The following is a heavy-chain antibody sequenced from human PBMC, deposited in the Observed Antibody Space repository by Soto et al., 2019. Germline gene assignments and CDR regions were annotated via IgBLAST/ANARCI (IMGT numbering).Heavy chain of an antibody. CDR2: IYDNGIT. Sequence: QVPLQESGPGLVKPSQTLSLTCNVSGGSISGGRYYWNWIRQHPGKGLEWIGNIYDNGITYYNPSLKSRVIISEHTSKNQFPLRLSSVTAADTAVYYCTRDRGFGMDVWGQGTTVTVSS. CDR1: GGSISGGRYY. J-gene: IGHJ6*02. CDR3: TRDRGFGMDV. V-gene: IGHV4-31*03.